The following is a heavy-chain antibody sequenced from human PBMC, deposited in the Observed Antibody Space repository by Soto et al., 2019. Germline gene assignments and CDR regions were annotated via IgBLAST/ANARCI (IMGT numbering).Heavy chain of an antibody. CDR2: MNRNSGDT. Sequence: ASVKVSCKTSGCTFTTYDIHWVRQASGQGLEWMGSMNRNSGDTAYAQKLQDRVTMTRDTSISTAHMELSSLRSEDTATYYCAVTYFDYTWGHYRYSWGQGTPVTVSS. D-gene: IGHD3-16*02. CDR3: AVTYFDYTWGHYRYS. CDR1: GCTFTTYD. J-gene: IGHJ5*02. V-gene: IGHV1-8*02.